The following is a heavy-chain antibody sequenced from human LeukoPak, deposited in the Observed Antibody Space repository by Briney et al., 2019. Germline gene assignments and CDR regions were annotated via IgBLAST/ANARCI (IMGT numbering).Heavy chain of an antibody. CDR3: AKDSGSGLTDYGDYPYVLDY. V-gene: IGHV3-30*18. CDR1: GFTFSSYG. Sequence: PGGSLRLSCAASGFTFSSYGMHWVRQAPGKGLEWVAVISYDGSNKYYADSVKGRFTISRDNSKNTLYLQMNSLRAEDTAVYYCAKDSGSGLTDYGDYPYVLDYWGQGTLVTVSS. CDR2: ISYDGSNK. J-gene: IGHJ4*02. D-gene: IGHD4-17*01.